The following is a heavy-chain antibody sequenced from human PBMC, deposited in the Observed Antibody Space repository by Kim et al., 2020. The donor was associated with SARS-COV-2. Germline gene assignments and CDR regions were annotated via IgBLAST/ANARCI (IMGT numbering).Heavy chain of an antibody. D-gene: IGHD6-13*01. CDR2: INSDGSST. Sequence: GGSLRLSCAASGFTFSSYWMHWVRQAPGKGLVWVSRINSDGSSTSYADSVKGRFTISRDNAKNTLYLQMNSLRAEDTAVYYCAREKGRLGSSWYSYYYYYGMDVWGQGTTVTVSS. V-gene: IGHV3-74*01. CDR1: GFTFSSYW. J-gene: IGHJ6*02. CDR3: AREKGRLGSSWYSYYYYYGMDV.